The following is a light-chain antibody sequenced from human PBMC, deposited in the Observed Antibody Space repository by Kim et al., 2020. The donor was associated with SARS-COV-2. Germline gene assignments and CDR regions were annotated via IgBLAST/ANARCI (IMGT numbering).Light chain of an antibody. CDR2: SNN. Sequence: RTTICGSGSNSNSGSKTVTWFQQLPGTAPKLLIYSNNQRPSGVPDRFSGSKSGTSASLAIGGLQFEDEADYYCTTWDDSLNGPAFGGGTQLTVL. CDR1: NSNSGSKT. V-gene: IGLV1-44*01. J-gene: IGLJ2*01. CDR3: TTWDDSLNGPA.